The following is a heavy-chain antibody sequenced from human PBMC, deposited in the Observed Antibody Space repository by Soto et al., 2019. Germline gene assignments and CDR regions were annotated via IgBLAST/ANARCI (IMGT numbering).Heavy chain of an antibody. CDR2: IVVGSGNT. J-gene: IGHJ4*02. D-gene: IGHD1-1*01. CDR1: GCTCPSSA. Sequence: SVKVSCKASGCTCPSSAMQWVRQARGQRLEWIGWIVVGSGNTNYAQKFQGRVTITRDTSASTAYMELSSLRSEDTAVYYCARESLQNFDYWGQGTLVTVSS. CDR3: ARESLQNFDY. V-gene: IGHV1-58*02.